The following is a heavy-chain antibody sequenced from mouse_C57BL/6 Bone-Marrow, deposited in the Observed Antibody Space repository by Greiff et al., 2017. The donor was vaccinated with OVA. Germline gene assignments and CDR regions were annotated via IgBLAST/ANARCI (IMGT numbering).Heavy chain of an antibody. CDR3: AILYYSNPGNAMDY. J-gene: IGHJ4*01. CDR2: INPSSGYT. V-gene: IGHV1-7*01. Sequence: VMLVESGAELAKPGASVKLSCKASGYTFTSYWMHWVKQRPGQGLEWIGYINPSSGYTKYNQKFKDKATLTADKSSSTAYMQLSSLTYEDSAVYYCAILYYSNPGNAMDYWGQGTSVTVSS. CDR1: GYTFTSYW. D-gene: IGHD2-5*01.